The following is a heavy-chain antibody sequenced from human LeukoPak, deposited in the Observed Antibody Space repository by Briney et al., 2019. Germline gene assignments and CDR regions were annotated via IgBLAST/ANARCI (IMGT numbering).Heavy chain of an antibody. CDR1: GGTFSSYA. Sequence: ASVKVSCKDSGGTFSSYAISWVRQAPGQGLEWMGGIIPIFGTANYAQKFQGRVTITTDESTSTAYMELSSLRSEDTAVYYCARVSLKGSTEYDYWGQGTLVTVSS. CDR2: IIPIFGTA. D-gene: IGHD2-15*01. CDR3: ARVSLKGSTEYDY. V-gene: IGHV1-69*05. J-gene: IGHJ4*02.